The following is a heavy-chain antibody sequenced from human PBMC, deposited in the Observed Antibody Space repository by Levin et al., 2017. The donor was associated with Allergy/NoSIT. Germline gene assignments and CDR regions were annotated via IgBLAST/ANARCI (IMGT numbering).Heavy chain of an antibody. CDR2: ISYDGSNK. CDR1: GFTFSSYG. Sequence: PGGSLRLSCAASGFTFSSYGMHWVRQAPGKGLEWVAVISYDGSNKYYADSVKGRFTISRDNSKNTLYLQMNSLRAEDTAVYYCAKEGGYDYVWGSYRLTRDLDYWGQGTLVTVSS. CDR3: AKEGGYDYVWGSYRLTRDLDY. J-gene: IGHJ4*02. V-gene: IGHV3-30*18. D-gene: IGHD3-16*02.